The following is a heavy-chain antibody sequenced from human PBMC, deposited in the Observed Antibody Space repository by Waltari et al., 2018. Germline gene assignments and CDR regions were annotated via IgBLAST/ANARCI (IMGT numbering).Heavy chain of an antibody. D-gene: IGHD2-21*02. V-gene: IGHV4-34*01. Sequence: QVQLQQWGAGLLKPSETLSLTSAVYGGYFRGYWWTWIRQSPGKGLEWIGEISHSGSTNYNPSLKSRVTISVDTSKNQFSLKLSSVTAADTAVYYCARLPCGGDCYPIDYWGQGTLVTVSS. CDR2: ISHSGST. CDR1: GGYFRGYW. CDR3: ARLPCGGDCYPIDY. J-gene: IGHJ4*02.